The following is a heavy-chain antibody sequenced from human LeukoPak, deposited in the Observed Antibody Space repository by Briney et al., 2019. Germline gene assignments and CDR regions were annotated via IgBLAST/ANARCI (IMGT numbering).Heavy chain of an antibody. CDR1: GYSFTNYG. CDR3: ARDNEGYYFASGSSVLDY. J-gene: IGHJ4*02. CDR2: ISGDNGNT. D-gene: IGHD3-10*01. Sequence: ASVKVSCKASGYSFTNYGTSWVRQAPGQGLEWMGWISGDNGNTKYALKFQDRVTLTTERSATTVYMELRKLKSDDTAVYYCARDNEGYYFASGSSVLDYWGQGTLVTASA. V-gene: IGHV1-18*01.